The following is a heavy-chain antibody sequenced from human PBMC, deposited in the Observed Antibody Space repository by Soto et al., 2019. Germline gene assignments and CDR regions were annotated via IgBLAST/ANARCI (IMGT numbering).Heavy chain of an antibody. CDR3: AREGGSRGYPGYLDL. CDR1: GGTFSSYA. Sequence: QVQLVQSGAEVKKPGSSVKVSCKASGGTFSSYAISWVRQAPGQGLEWMGGIIPIFGTANYAPKFQGRVTITADESTSTAYMELSSLRSEYTAVYYCAREGGSRGYPGYLDLWGRGTLCTVSS. CDR2: IIPIFGTA. J-gene: IGHJ2*01. D-gene: IGHD3-22*01. V-gene: IGHV1-69*01.